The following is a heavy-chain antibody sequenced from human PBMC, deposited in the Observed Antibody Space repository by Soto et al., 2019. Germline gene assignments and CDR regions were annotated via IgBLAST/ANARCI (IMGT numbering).Heavy chain of an antibody. CDR3: ASRNGLLSALHDY. CDR1: GGTFSSYT. J-gene: IGHJ4*02. V-gene: IGHV1-69*02. D-gene: IGHD2-2*01. Sequence: QVQLVQSGAEVKKPGSSVKVSCKASGGTFSSYTISWVRQAPGQGLEWMGRIIPILGIANYAQKFQGRVTITAGKSTSTAYMELSSLRSEDTAVYYCASRNGLLSALHDYWGQGTLVTVSS. CDR2: IIPILGIA.